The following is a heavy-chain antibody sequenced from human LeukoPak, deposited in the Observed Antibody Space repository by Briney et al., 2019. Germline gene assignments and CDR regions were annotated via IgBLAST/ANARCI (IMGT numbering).Heavy chain of an antibody. V-gene: IGHV3-20*04. Sequence: GGSLRLSCTAPGFAFDEHGMSWVRQVPGKGLGWVSGINWSGGSTGYADPLRGRFTFPSDKPKNSLYLQVDSLRAEATALYYCARAPITRPFYFDYWGQGTLVTVSS. CDR2: INWSGGST. J-gene: IGHJ4*02. D-gene: IGHD3-10*01. CDR1: GFAFDEHG. CDR3: ARAPITRPFYFDY.